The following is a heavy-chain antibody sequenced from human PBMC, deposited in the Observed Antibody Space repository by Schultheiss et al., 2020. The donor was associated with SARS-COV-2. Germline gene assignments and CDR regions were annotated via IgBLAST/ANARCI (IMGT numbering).Heavy chain of an antibody. Sequence: GGSLRLSCAASGFTFSSYEMNWVRQAPGKGLEWVSVIYSGGSTSYADSVKGRFTISRDNAKNSLYLQMNSLRAADTAVYYCASPAHDYGGNSDYWGQGTLVTVSS. D-gene: IGHD4-23*01. CDR1: GFTFSSYE. J-gene: IGHJ4*02. CDR3: ASPAHDYGGNSDY. V-gene: IGHV3-66*01. CDR2: IYSGGST.